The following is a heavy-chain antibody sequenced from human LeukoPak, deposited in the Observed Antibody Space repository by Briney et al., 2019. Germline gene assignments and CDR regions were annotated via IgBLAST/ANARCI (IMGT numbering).Heavy chain of an antibody. V-gene: IGHV3-74*01. CDR2: INTDGSRT. Sequence: GGSLRLSCVASGFNFNDYWMHWVRQAPGKGLVWVSHINTDGSRTNYADSVKGRFTISRDNAKNTLYLQMNSLRAEDTAVYYCARTYSGSYPLDYWGQGTLVTVSS. CDR3: ARTYSGSYPLDY. J-gene: IGHJ4*02. CDR1: GFNFNDYW. D-gene: IGHD1-26*01.